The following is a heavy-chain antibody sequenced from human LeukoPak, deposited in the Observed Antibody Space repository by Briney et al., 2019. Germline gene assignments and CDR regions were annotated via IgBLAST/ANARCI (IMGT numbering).Heavy chain of an antibody. Sequence: KAGGSLRLSCAASGFTFSNAWMSWVRQAPGKGLEWVGRIKSKTDGGTTDYAAPVKGRFNISREDSKNTLYLQMNSLKTEDTAVYYCTTVNTAMATSDYWGQGTLVTVSS. CDR1: GFTFSNAW. CDR2: IKSKTDGGTT. D-gene: IGHD5-18*01. V-gene: IGHV3-15*01. CDR3: TTVNTAMATSDY. J-gene: IGHJ4*02.